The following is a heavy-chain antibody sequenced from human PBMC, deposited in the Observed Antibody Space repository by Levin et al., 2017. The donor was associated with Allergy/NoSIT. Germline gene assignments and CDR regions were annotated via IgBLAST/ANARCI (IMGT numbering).Heavy chain of an antibody. CDR1: GDSVSSNTAT. D-gene: IGHD2-8*01. Sequence: SETLSLTCAISGDSVSSNTATWNWIRQSPSRGLEWLGRTYYRSKWHNDYAVSVKSRITINPDTSKNQVSLQLNSVTPDDTAVYFCSRSAYFQEYLQPWGQGTLVTVSS. CDR3: SRSAYFQEYLQP. V-gene: IGHV6-1*01. CDR2: TYYRSKWHN. J-gene: IGHJ1*01.